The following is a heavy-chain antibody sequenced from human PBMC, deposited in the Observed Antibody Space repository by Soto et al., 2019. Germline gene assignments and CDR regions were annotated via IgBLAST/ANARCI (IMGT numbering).Heavy chain of an antibody. V-gene: IGHV4-34*01. J-gene: IGHJ6*02. D-gene: IGHD5-18*01. CDR1: GGSFSGCY. CDR3: ARVRAMGTYYYYGMDV. CDR2: INHSGST. Sequence: QVQLQQWGAGLLKPSETLSLTCAVYGGSFSGCYWSWIRQPPGKGLEWIGEINHSGSTNYTPSFMSRVTISVDTSKNQFSLKLSAVTAADTAVYYCARVRAMGTYYYYGMDVWGQGTTVAVSS.